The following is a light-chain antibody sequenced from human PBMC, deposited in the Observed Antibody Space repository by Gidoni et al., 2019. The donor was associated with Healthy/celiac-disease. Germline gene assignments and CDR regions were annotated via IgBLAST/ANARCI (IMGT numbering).Light chain of an antibody. CDR3: QQSYTTPR. Sequence: DIQMTQSPSSLSASVGDRVTITCRASQSISSYLNWYQQRPGKAPKLLIYGASSLQSGVPSRFSGSGSGTDFTLTISSLQPEDFATYYCQQSYTTPRFGGGTKVEIK. V-gene: IGKV1-39*01. CDR2: GAS. CDR1: QSISSY. J-gene: IGKJ4*01.